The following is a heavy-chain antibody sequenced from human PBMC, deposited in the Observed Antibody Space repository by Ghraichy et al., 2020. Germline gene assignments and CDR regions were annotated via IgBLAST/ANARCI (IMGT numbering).Heavy chain of an antibody. V-gene: IGHV3-23*01. J-gene: IGHJ4*02. Sequence: GGSLRLSCAASVFTFSSYAMSWVRQAPGKGLEWVSAITGDGGGTYYANSVKGRFTISRDNSKNTLYLQMNSLRAEDTAVYYCAREGTVATTGYFDYWGQGTLVTVSS. D-gene: IGHD5-12*01. CDR2: ITGDGGGT. CDR3: AREGTVATTGYFDY. CDR1: VFTFSSYA.